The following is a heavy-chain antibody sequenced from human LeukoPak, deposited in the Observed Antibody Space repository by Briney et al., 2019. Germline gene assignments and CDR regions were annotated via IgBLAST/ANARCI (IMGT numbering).Heavy chain of an antibody. Sequence: SLRLFCTASGFTFGDYAMSWVRQALGKGLEWLGLIRSKAYGGTTEYAASVKGRLTISRDDSKSIAYLQMNSLKTEDTAVYYCARGPYGSATDYWGQGTLVTVSS. V-gene: IGHV3-49*04. CDR1: GFTFGDYA. CDR3: ARGPYGSATDY. CDR2: IRSKAYGGTT. D-gene: IGHD3-10*01. J-gene: IGHJ4*02.